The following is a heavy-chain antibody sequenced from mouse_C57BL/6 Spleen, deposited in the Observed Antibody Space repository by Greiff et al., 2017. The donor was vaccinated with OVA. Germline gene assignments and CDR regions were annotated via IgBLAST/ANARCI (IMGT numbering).Heavy chain of an antibody. CDR2: IDPSDSET. Sequence: QVQLQQPGAELVRPGSSVKLSCKASGYTFTSYWMHWVKQRPIQGLEWIGNIDPSDSETHYNQKFKDKATLTVDKSSSTAYMQLSSLTSGDSAVYYCARRGTGYRKVDYWGQGTTLTVSS. D-gene: IGHD1-2*01. CDR1: GYTFTSYW. V-gene: IGHV1-52*01. J-gene: IGHJ2*01. CDR3: ARRGTGYRKVDY.